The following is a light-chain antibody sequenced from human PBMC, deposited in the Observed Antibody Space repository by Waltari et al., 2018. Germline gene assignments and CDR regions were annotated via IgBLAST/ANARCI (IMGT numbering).Light chain of an antibody. CDR2: AAS. CDR1: QSSSDY. CDR3: QQSYS. Sequence: DIQMTQSPSSLSASVGDRVTITCRASQSSSDYLNWYQQKPGKAPKLLIYAASTLQSGVPSRFSGSGSGTDFALTISSLQPEDFATYYCQQSYSFGRGTRLEIK. J-gene: IGKJ5*01. V-gene: IGKV1-39*01.